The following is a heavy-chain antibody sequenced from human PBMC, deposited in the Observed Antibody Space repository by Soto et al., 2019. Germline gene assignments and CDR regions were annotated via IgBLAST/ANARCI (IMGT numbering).Heavy chain of an antibody. CDR2: IYHSGST. CDR1: GGSISSSYW. J-gene: IGHJ3*02. D-gene: IGHD3-22*01. V-gene: IGHV4-4*02. CDR3: TRRRITMIVVVFDAFDI. Sequence: QVQLQESGPGLVKPSGTLSLTCAVSGGSISSSYWWSWVRQPPGKGLEWIGEIYHSGSTNYNPSLKSRVTISVAKSKNQFSLRLSSVTAADTAEYYCTRRRITMIVVVFDAFDIWGQGTMVTVSS.